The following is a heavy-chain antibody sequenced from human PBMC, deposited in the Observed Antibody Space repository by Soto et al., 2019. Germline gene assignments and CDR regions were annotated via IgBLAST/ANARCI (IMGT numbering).Heavy chain of an antibody. CDR2: IYYSGST. J-gene: IGHJ6*02. Sequence: QVQLQESGPGLVKPSETLSLTCTVSGGSISSYYWSWIRQPPGKGLEWIGYIYYSGSTNYNPSLQSRATISVDTSKNQFSLKLSSVTAADTAVYYCAGRWGELPYSYGMDVWGQGTTVTVSS. D-gene: IGHD1-26*01. CDR3: AGRWGELPYSYGMDV. V-gene: IGHV4-59*08. CDR1: GGSISSYY.